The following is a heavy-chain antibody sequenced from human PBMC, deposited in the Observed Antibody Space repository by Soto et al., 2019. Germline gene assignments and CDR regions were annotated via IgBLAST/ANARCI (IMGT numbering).Heavy chain of an antibody. CDR3: ARAKVPRHGPYGLGY. V-gene: IGHV3-33*01. CDR2: IWYDGSNK. CDR1: GFTFSSYG. D-gene: IGHD3-10*01. Sequence: QVQLVESGGGVVQPGRSLRLSCAASGFTFSSYGMHWVRQAPGKGLEWVAVIWYDGSNKYYADSVKGRFTISRDNSKNTLYLQMNSLRAEDTAVYYCARAKVPRHGPYGLGYWGQGTMVTVSS. J-gene: IGHJ4*02.